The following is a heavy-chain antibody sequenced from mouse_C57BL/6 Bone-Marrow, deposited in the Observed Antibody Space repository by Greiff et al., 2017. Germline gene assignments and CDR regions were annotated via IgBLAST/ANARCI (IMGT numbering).Heavy chain of an antibody. Sequence: EVMLVESGGGLVQPGGSLKLSCAASGFTFSDYYMYWVRQTPEKRLEWVAYISNGGGSTYYPDTVKGRFTISRDNAKNTLYLQMSRLKSEDTAMYYCARHVTVGMDYWGQGTSVTVSS. V-gene: IGHV5-12*01. J-gene: IGHJ4*01. CDR1: GFTFSDYY. D-gene: IGHD1-1*01. CDR3: ARHVTVGMDY. CDR2: ISNGGGST.